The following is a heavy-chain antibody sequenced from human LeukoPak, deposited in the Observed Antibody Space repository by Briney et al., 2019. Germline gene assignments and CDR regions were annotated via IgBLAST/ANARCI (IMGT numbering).Heavy chain of an antibody. J-gene: IGHJ4*02. D-gene: IGHD3-9*01. V-gene: IGHV3-30*04. CDR1: GFTFSSYA. CDR2: ISYDGSNK. Sequence: GGSLRLSCAASGFTFSSYAMHWVRQAPGKGLEWVAVISYDGSNKYYADSVKGRFTISRDNSKNTLYLQMNSLRAEDTAVYYCARDHDILTGYRLDYWGQGTLATVSS. CDR3: ARDHDILTGYRLDY.